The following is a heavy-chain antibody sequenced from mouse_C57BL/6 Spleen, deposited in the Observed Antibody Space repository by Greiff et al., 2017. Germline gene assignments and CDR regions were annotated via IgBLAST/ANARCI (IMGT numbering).Heavy chain of an antibody. Sequence: QVQLKESGAELVKPGASVKISCKASGYAFSSYWMNWVKQRPGKGLEWIGQIYPGDGDTNYNGKFKGKATLTADKSSSTAYMQLSSLTSEDSAVYFCAREGSSGYPYYCDYWGQGTTLTVSS. CDR1: GYAFSSYW. CDR3: AREGSSGYPYYCDY. V-gene: IGHV1-80*01. D-gene: IGHD3-2*02. J-gene: IGHJ2*01. CDR2: IYPGDGDT.